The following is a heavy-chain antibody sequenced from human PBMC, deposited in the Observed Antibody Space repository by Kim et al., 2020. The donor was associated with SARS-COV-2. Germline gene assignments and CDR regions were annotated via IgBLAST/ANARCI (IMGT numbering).Heavy chain of an antibody. CDR1: GFTFADYA. D-gene: IGHD2-21*02. V-gene: IGHV3-9*01. J-gene: IGHJ6*04. CDR3: ARNMWADVVTAVDV. CDR2: ISWNSGSF. Sequence: GGSLRLSCAVSGFTFADYAMHWVRQAPGKGLEWVSGISWNSGSFGYADSVKGRFTISRDNAKRSLYLQMNSLRREDTALYYCARNMWADVVTAVDVWGKGTTVIVSS.